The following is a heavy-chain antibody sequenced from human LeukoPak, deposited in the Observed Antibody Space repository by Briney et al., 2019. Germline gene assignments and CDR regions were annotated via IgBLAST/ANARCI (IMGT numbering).Heavy chain of an antibody. J-gene: IGHJ4*02. CDR2: IIPIFGTA. CDR3: ARVGVAAKRSYYFDY. CDR1: GGTFSSYA. D-gene: IGHD2-15*01. Sequence: GASVTVSCTASGGTFSSYAISWVRQAPGQGLEWMGGIIPIFGTANYAQKFQGRVTITADESTSTAYTELSSLRSEDTAVYYCARVGVAAKRSYYFDYWGQGTLVTVSS. V-gene: IGHV1-69*13.